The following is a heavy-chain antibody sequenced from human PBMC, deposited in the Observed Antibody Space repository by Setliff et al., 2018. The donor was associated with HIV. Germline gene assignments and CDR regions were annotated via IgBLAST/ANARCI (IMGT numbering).Heavy chain of an antibody. V-gene: IGHV4-59*01. CDR1: SGSISSYY. J-gene: IGHJ3*02. Sequence: SETLSLTCTVSSGSISSYYWTWIRQPPGKGLEWIGYIYYSGSTNYNPPLKSRVTISVDTSKNQFSPKLSSVTAADTAAYYCARDRYYYDSSGYSGAFDIWGQGTMVTVSS. D-gene: IGHD3-22*01. CDR2: IYYSGST. CDR3: ARDRYYYDSSGYSGAFDI.